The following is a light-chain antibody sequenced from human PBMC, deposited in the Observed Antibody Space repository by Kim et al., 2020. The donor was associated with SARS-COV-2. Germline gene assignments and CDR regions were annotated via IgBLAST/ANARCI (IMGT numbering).Light chain of an antibody. CDR3: QQYGSSFT. CDR1: QSISSSY. Sequence: LSPGERATLSCMTSQSISSSYLAWYQQKPGQAPRLLIYGASTRATGIPDRFSGSGSGTDFTLTISRLEPEDFAVYYCQQYGSSFTFGPGTKVDIK. CDR2: GAS. V-gene: IGKV3-20*01. J-gene: IGKJ3*01.